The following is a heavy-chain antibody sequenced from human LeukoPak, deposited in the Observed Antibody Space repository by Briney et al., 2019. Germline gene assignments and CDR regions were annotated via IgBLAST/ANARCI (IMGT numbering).Heavy chain of an antibody. J-gene: IGHJ4*02. CDR1: GGSISSGGYY. CDR2: IYYSGST. D-gene: IGHD5-24*01. Sequence: SSETLSLTCTVSGGSISSGGYYWNWIRQHPGKGLEWIGYIYYSGSTNYNPSLKSRVTISVDTSKNQFSLKLSSVTAADTAVYYCARASPRGEMATIVLGYWGQGTLVTVSS. CDR3: ARASPRGEMATIVLGY. V-gene: IGHV4-61*08.